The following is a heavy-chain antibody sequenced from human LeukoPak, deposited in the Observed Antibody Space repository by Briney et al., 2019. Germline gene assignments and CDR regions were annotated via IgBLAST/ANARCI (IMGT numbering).Heavy chain of an antibody. D-gene: IGHD3-16*01. CDR1: GYTFTGYY. CDR3: ARLRLSYYYYMDV. J-gene: IGHJ6*03. V-gene: IGHV1-2*02. Sequence: ASVKVSCKASGYTFTGYYMHWVRQAPGQGLEWMGWINPNSGGTNYAQKFQGRVTMTRDTSISTAYMELSRLRSDDTAVYYCARLRLSYYYYMDVWGKGTTVTVSS. CDR2: INPNSGGT.